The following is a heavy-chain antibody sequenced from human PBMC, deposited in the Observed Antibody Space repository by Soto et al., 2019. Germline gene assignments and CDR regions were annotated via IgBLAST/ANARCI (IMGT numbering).Heavy chain of an antibody. J-gene: IGHJ4*02. CDR2: INPNSGGT. Sequence: ASVKVSCKASGYTFTGYYMHWVRQAPGQGLEWMGWINPNSGGTNYAQKFQGWVTMTRDTSISTAYMELSRLRSDDTAVYYCARDHGNGDYYLDYWGQGTLVTLSS. CDR3: ARDHGNGDYYLDY. D-gene: IGHD4-17*01. V-gene: IGHV1-2*04. CDR1: GYTFTGYY.